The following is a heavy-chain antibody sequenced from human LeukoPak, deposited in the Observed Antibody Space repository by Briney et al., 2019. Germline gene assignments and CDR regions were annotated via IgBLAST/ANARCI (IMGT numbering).Heavy chain of an antibody. CDR3: ATQLDTVYYYYYYYMDV. CDR1: GFTFSSYW. CDR2: INSDGSST. J-gene: IGHJ6*03. Sequence: GRSLRLSCAASGFTFSSYWMHWVRQAPGKGLVWVSRINSDGSSTSYADSVKGRFTISRDNAKNTLYLQMNSLRAEDTAVYYCATQLDTVYYYYYYYMDVWGKGTTVTISS. V-gene: IGHV3-74*01. D-gene: IGHD2-2*01.